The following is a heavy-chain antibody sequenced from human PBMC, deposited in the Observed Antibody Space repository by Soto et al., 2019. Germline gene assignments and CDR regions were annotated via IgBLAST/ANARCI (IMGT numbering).Heavy chain of an antibody. J-gene: IGHJ6*02. CDR3: ARDLSGYYYAMDV. D-gene: IGHD2-15*01. V-gene: IGHV4-59*01. CDR1: GGSISSFY. Sequence: SATLSLTCTVSGGSISSFYWSWIRQPPGKGLEWIGYIYYSGSTNYNPSLKSRVTISVDTSKKKFSLKLSSVTAADTAVYYCARDLSGYYYAMDVWGQGTTVTVSS. CDR2: IYYSGST.